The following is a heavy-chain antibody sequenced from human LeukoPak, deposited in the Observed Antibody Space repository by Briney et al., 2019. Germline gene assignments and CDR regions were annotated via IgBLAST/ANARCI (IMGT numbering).Heavy chain of an antibody. CDR1: GYTFTSYY. V-gene: IGHV1-46*01. D-gene: IGHD3-10*01. CDR2: INPSGGST. Sequence: ASVKVSCKASGYTFTSYYMHWVRQAPGQGLEWMGIINPSGGSTSYAQKFQGRVTMTRDTSTSTVYMELSSLTSEDTAMYYCARVPRVWFGEATQNWFDPWGQGTLLTVSS. J-gene: IGHJ5*02. CDR3: ARVPRVWFGEATQNWFDP.